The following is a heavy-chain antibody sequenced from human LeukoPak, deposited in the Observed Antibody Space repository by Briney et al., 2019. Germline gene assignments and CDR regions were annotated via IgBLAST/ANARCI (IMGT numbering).Heavy chain of an antibody. CDR3: ARVRGYYDSSGYLTNYFDY. CDR2: IKQDGSEK. CDR1: GFTFSSYW. J-gene: IGHJ4*02. Sequence: GGSLRLSCAASGFTFSSYWMSWVRQAPGKGLEWVANIKQDGSEKYYVDSVKGRFTISRDSAKNSLYLQMNSLRAEGTAVYYCARVRGYYDSSGYLTNYFDYWGQGTLVTVSS. V-gene: IGHV3-7*01. D-gene: IGHD3-22*01.